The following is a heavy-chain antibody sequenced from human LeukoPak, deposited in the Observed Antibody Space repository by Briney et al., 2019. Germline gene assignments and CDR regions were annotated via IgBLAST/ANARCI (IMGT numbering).Heavy chain of an antibody. Sequence: GASVKVSCKVSGYTLTELSMHWVRQAPGKGLEWMGGFDPEDGETIYAQKFQGRVTMTTDTSTSTAYMELRSLRSDDTAVYYCARAHPAYGDYGYWGQGTLVTVSS. CDR3: ARAHPAYGDYGY. J-gene: IGHJ4*02. CDR2: FDPEDGET. D-gene: IGHD4-17*01. CDR1: GYTLTELS. V-gene: IGHV1-24*01.